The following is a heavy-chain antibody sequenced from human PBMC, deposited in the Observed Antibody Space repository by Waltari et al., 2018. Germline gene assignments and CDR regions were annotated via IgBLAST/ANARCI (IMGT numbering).Heavy chain of an antibody. D-gene: IGHD6-13*01. CDR3: ARGGSSSSLLNQYYGLDV. Sequence: QVQLEQSGAEVKKPGASVKVSCKASGYTFITYDIHWVRQASGQGLEWMGWMNPNSGTTVYAEKFQGRVTMTRNTSTATAYMELSRLKSEDTAVYYCARGGSSSSLLNQYYGLDVWGEGTTVTASS. CDR2: MNPNSGTT. V-gene: IGHV1-8*01. CDR1: GYTFITYD. J-gene: IGHJ6*04.